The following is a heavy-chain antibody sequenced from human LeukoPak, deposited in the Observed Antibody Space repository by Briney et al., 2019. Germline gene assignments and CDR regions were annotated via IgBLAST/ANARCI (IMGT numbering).Heavy chain of an antibody. CDR3: ARGPSSSFYMGV. CDR1: GFMFSDYT. V-gene: IGHV3-64*02. J-gene: IGHJ6*03. CDR2: VTGNARSK. Sequence: GGSLRLSCAGSGFMFSDYTMHWVRQAPGKGLEYVSAVTGNARSKYHADSVRGRFTISRDNSKDTLYLQMGSLRPEDTAVYYCARGPSSSFYMGVWGKGTTVTISS.